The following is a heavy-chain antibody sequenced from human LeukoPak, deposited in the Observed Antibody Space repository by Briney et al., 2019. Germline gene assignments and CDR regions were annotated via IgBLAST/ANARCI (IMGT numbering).Heavy chain of an antibody. CDR1: GFTFSSYW. V-gene: IGHV3-74*01. Sequence: GGSLRLSCAASGFTFSSYWMHWVRKAPGKGLVWVSRINSDGSSTSYADSVKGRFTISRDNAKNTLYLQMNSLRAEDTAVYYCASNGVVPAAIGGWGQGTLVTVSS. CDR3: ASNGVVPAAIGG. D-gene: IGHD2-2*01. J-gene: IGHJ4*02. CDR2: INSDGSST.